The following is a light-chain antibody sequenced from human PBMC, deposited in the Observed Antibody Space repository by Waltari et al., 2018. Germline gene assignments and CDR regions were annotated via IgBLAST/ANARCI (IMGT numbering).Light chain of an antibody. J-gene: IGKJ1*01. V-gene: IGKV1-27*01. CDR3: QKYSSPGS. CDR1: RGLSNY. Sequence: QSPSSLSASVGDRVTITCRASRGLSNYLAWYQQKPGKVPKLLIYAASTLQSGVPSRFSGSGFGTDFTLTISSLQPEDVATYYCQKYSSPGSFGQGTKVEIK. CDR2: AAS.